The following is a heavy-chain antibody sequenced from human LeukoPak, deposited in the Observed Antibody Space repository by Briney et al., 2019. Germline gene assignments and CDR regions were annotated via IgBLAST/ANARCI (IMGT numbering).Heavy chain of an antibody. CDR1: GFTFSSYE. V-gene: IGHV3-48*03. Sequence: PGGSLRLSCAASGFTFSSYEMTWVRQAPGKGLEWVSNISSSDTTIHYADSVKGRFTISRDNSRNTLYLQMNSLRAEDTAVYYCSRGGYGDYNNWFDPWGQGTLVIVSS. D-gene: IGHD4-17*01. CDR3: SRGGYGDYNNWFDP. J-gene: IGHJ5*02. CDR2: ISSSDTTI.